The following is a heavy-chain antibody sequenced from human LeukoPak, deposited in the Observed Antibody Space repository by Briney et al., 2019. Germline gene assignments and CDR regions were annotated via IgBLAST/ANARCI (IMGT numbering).Heavy chain of an antibody. CDR1: GYTFTGYY. D-gene: IGHD1-26*01. J-gene: IGHJ4*02. CDR2: MNPNSGNT. Sequence: ASVKVSCKASGYTFTGYYMHWVRQAPGQGLEWMGWMNPNSGNTGYAQKFQGRVTMTRNTSISTAYMELSSLRSEDTAVYYCARGSEWELQGGDYWGQGTLVTVSS. V-gene: IGHV1-8*02. CDR3: ARGSEWELQGGDY.